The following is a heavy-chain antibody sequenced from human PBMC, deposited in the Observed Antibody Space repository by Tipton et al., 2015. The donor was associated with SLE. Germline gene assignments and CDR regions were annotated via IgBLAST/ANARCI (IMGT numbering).Heavy chain of an antibody. CDR3: ARDPSSSWGGSRSFDL. Sequence: TLSLTCTVSGGSISSHYWSWIRQPPGKGLEWIAYIYYSGSTNYNPSLKSRVTISVDTSKNQFSLKLSSVTAADTAVYYCARDPSSSWGGSRSFDLWGRGTLVTVSS. D-gene: IGHD6-13*01. J-gene: IGHJ2*01. V-gene: IGHV4-59*11. CDR2: IYYSGST. CDR1: GGSISSHY.